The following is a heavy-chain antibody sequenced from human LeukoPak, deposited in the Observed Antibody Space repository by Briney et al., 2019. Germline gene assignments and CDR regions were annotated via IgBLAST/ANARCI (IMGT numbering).Heavy chain of an antibody. J-gene: IGHJ4*02. D-gene: IGHD2-21*01. CDR1: GFTFNSYA. V-gene: IGHV3-23*01. CDR2: ISGSGGDT. Sequence: GGSLRLSCAASGFTFNSYAMSWVRQAPGQGLEWVSGISGSGGDTYYAGSVKGRFTISRDNSKNALNLQMNSLRADDTAVYYCAKVHLSILFPFDSWGQGTLVIVSS. CDR3: AKVHLSILFPFDS.